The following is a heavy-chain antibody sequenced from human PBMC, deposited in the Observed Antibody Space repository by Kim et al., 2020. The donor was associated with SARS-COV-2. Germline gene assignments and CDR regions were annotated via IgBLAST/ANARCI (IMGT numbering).Heavy chain of an antibody. Sequence: DHMRGRFTISRDNSKNTLYLQMSRLRAEDTAVYYCAKVRSGYAVDYWGQGTLVTVSS. CDR3: AKVRSGYAVDY. V-gene: IGHV3-30*02. D-gene: IGHD5-12*01. J-gene: IGHJ4*02.